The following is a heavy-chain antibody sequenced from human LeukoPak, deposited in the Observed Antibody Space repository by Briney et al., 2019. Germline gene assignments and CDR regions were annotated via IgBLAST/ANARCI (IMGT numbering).Heavy chain of an antibody. CDR3: TRDLGDAPGSFFDY. Sequence: ASVKVSCKGFGYGFISFGVSWVRQAPGQGLEWMGWVSDYNGKSDYAQKVQGRVTMTTDTSTSTAYMELRSLRSDDTAVYYCTRDLGDAPGSFFDYWGQGTLVTVSS. D-gene: IGHD3-16*01. J-gene: IGHJ4*02. V-gene: IGHV1-18*01. CDR2: VSDYNGKS. CDR1: GYGFISFG.